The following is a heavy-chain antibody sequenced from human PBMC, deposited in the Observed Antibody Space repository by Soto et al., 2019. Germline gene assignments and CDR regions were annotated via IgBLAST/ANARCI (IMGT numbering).Heavy chain of an antibody. V-gene: IGHV1-69*08. J-gene: IGHJ5*02. D-gene: IGHD4-17*01. CDR1: GGTFSSYT. CDR3: ARDRNDYGYYGNDNWFDP. Sequence: QVQLVQSGAEVKKPGSSVKVSCKASGGTFSSYTISWVRQAPGQGLEWMGRIIPILGIANYAQKFQGRVTITADKSTSTAYMELSSLRSEDTAVYYCARDRNDYGYYGNDNWFDPWGQGTLVTVSS. CDR2: IIPILGIA.